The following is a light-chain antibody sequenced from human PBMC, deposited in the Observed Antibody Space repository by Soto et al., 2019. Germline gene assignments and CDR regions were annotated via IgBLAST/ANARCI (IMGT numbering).Light chain of an antibody. CDR2: AAS. Sequence: DIPKTQSPSSLSASVGDRVTITCRASQSSSSYLNWYQQKPGKAPELLIYAASSLQSEVTSRFNCSGSGTDFTITISSLQPEEFATYYCQESYSYPLTCGRGTELEIK. CDR1: QSSSSY. CDR3: QESYSYPLT. J-gene: IGKJ2*01. V-gene: IGKV1-39*01.